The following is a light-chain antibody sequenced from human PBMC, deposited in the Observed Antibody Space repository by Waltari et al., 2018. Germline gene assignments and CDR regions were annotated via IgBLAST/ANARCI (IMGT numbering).Light chain of an antibody. V-gene: IGLV1-47*01. J-gene: IGLJ1*01. CDR1: SSNIGRSS. CDR3: AAWDDSLSGRF. Sequence: QSVLTQPPSASGTPGQRVSMSCSGSSSNIGRSSVSWYQQVPGTAPKRLIYRNNQRPSGVPDRFPGSKSVTSASLAISGLRSEDEADYYCAAWDDSLSGRFFGSGTKVTVL. CDR2: RNN.